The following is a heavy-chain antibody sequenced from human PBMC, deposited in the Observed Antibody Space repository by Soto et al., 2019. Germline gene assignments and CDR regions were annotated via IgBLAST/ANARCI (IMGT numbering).Heavy chain of an antibody. V-gene: IGHV3-23*01. J-gene: IGHJ4*02. D-gene: IGHD6-19*01. CDR1: GFTFSSYT. CDR2: ISGSGGST. Sequence: EVQLLESGVGLVQPGGSLRLSCAASGFTFSSYTMSWVRQAPGKGLEWVSAISGSGGSTYNEDSVKGRFTITRENSKNTLYLQMNSVRDEDTEVYYCAKGSYIAVAANPLDYWCQGPLVTDSS. CDR3: AKGSYIAVAANPLDY.